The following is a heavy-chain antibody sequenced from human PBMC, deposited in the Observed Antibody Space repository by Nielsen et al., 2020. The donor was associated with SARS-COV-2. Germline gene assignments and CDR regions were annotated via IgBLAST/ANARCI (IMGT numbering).Heavy chain of an antibody. CDR1: GFTFSSYE. J-gene: IGHJ4*02. CDR2: ISSSGSTI. CDR3: ASAGGVVVTTAPFDY. V-gene: IGHV3-48*03. Sequence: GESLKISCAASGFTFSSYEMNWVRQAPGKGLEWVSYISSSGSTIYYADSVKGRFTISRDNAKNSLYLQMNSLRAEDTAVYYCASAGGVVVTTAPFDYWGQGTLVTVSS. D-gene: IGHD3-22*01.